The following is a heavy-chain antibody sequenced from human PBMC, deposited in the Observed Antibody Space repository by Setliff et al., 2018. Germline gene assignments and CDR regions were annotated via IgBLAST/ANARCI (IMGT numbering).Heavy chain of an antibody. CDR1: GYSISSGYI. CDR2: IYSSGST. V-gene: IGHV4-28*01. J-gene: IGHJ3*02. D-gene: IGHD1-26*01. CDR3: ARKGISALSGAFDM. Sequence: SETLSLTCTVSGYSISSGYIWGWIRQPPGKGLEWVGYIYSSGSTYYNPSLKSRVTMSIDTSKNQFSLKLSSVTAADTAVYYCARKGISALSGAFDMWGQGTMVTVSS.